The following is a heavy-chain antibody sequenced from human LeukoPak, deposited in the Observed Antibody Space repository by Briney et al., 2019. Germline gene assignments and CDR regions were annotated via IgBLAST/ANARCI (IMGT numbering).Heavy chain of an antibody. CDR2: ISGSGGST. V-gene: IGHV3-23*01. D-gene: IGHD3-3*01. Sequence: GGSLRLSXAASGITFSSYGMSWVRQAPGKGLEWVSGISGSGGSTYYADSVKGRFTISRDNSKNTLYLQMNSLRAEDTAVYYCAKAPRYDFWSGYFYFDYWGQGTLVTVSS. J-gene: IGHJ4*02. CDR3: AKAPRYDFWSGYFYFDY. CDR1: GITFSSYG.